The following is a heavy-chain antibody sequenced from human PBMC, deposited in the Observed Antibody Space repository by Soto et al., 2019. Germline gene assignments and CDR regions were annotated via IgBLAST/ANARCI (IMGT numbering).Heavy chain of an antibody. CDR2: INHSGST. Sequence: SETLSLTCAVYGGSFSGYYWSWIRQPPGKGLEWIGEINHSGSTNYNPSLKSRVTISVDTSKNQFSLKLSSVTAADTAVYYCVRRGLNWNYEGCFDYWGQGTLVTVSS. D-gene: IGHD1-7*01. J-gene: IGHJ4*02. CDR3: VRRGLNWNYEGCFDY. CDR1: GGSFSGYY. V-gene: IGHV4-34*01.